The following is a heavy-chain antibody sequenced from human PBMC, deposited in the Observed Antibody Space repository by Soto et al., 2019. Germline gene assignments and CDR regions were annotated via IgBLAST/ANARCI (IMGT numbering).Heavy chain of an antibody. CDR1: AFTFRSYT. J-gene: IGHJ4*02. CDR2: ISYDGSKT. CDR3: ARDRDSSYFPPPYYFDS. Sequence: QVQLVESGGGVVQPGGSLRLSCAASAFTFRSYTMHWVRQAPGKGLEWVATISYDGSKTNYADSVRGRFTISRDNSKSTLFLQMDSVRPEDTAVYSCARDRDSSYFPPPYYFDSWGQGTLVTVSS. D-gene: IGHD4-4*01. V-gene: IGHV3-30*04.